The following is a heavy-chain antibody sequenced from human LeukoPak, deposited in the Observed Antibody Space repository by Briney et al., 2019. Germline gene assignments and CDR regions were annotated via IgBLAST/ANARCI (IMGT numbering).Heavy chain of an antibody. Sequence: GVSVKVSCKASGYTFTSYGISWVRQAPGQGLEWMGWIGAYNGNTNYAQKLQGRVTMTTDTSTSTAYVELRSLRSDDTAVYYCAREPTSYYYDSYGYYTRDYFDYWGQGTLVTVSS. V-gene: IGHV1-18*01. CDR2: IGAYNGNT. CDR3: AREPTSYYYDSYGYYTRDYFDY. CDR1: GYTFTSYG. D-gene: IGHD3-22*01. J-gene: IGHJ4*02.